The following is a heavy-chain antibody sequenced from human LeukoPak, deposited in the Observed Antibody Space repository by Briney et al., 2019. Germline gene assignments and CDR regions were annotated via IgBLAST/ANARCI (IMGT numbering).Heavy chain of an antibody. CDR3: AKGSGLYGDYVPFDY. D-gene: IGHD4-17*01. V-gene: IGHV3-30*02. J-gene: IGHJ4*02. CDR1: GFTLSSYG. Sequence: GGSLRLSCAASGFTLSSYGMHWVRQAPGKGLEWVAFIRYDGSNKYYADSVKGRFTISRDNSKNTLYLQMNSLRAEDTAVYYCAKGSGLYGDYVPFDYWGQGTLVTVSS. CDR2: IRYDGSNK.